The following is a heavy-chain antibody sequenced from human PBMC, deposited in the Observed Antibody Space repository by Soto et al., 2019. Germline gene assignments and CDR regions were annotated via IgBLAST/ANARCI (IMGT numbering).Heavy chain of an antibody. D-gene: IGHD4-17*01. CDR1: GYTFTSYY. Sequence: VASGEGSCKASGYTFTSYYIHWGRQAPGQGLEWMGRINAYGGNTNYAQKLQGRVTMTTDTSTSTAYMELRSLRSDDTAVYYCARDLDAVTTIFAFDIWGQGTMVTVSS. CDR2: INAYGGNT. J-gene: IGHJ3*02. CDR3: ARDLDAVTTIFAFDI. V-gene: IGHV1-18*04.